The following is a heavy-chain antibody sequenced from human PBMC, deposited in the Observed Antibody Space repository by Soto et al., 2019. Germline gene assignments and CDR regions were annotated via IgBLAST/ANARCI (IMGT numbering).Heavy chain of an antibody. CDR3: ARVEYYDILTGYYSRFDY. CDR2: IYYTGST. CDR1: GGAISSYY. V-gene: IGHV4-59*01. D-gene: IGHD3-9*01. Sequence: PSETLSLTCTVSGGAISSYYWSWIRQPPGKGLEWIGYIYYTGSTNYNPSLKSRVTLSADTSKNQFSLKLSSVTAADTAVYYCARVEYYDILTGYYSRFDYWGQGTLVTVSS. J-gene: IGHJ4*02.